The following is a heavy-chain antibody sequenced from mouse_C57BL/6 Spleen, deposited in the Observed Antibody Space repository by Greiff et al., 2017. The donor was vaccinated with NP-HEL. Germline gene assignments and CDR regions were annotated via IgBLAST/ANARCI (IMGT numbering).Heavy chain of an antibody. CDR3: ARSGYDYYAMDY. CDR1: GYAFSSSW. D-gene: IGHD3-1*01. J-gene: IGHJ4*01. Sequence: QVHVKQSGPELVKPGASVKISCKASGYAFSSSWMNWVKQRPGKGLEWIGRIYPGDGDTNYNGKFKGKATLTVDKSSSTAYMELRSLTSEDSAVYYCARSGYDYYAMDYWGQGTSVTVSS. CDR2: IYPGDGDT. V-gene: IGHV1-82*01.